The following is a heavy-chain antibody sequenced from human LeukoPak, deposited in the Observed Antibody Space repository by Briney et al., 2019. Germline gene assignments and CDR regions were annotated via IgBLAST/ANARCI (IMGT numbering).Heavy chain of an antibody. CDR3: ARIASNWPKGYFDY. CDR2: ISGSGGST. V-gene: IGHV3-23*01. CDR1: GFTFSSYA. Sequence: QPGGSLRLSCAASGFTFSSYAMSWVRQAPGKGLEWVSAISGSGGSTYYADSVKGRFTISRDNAKNSLYLQMNSLRAEDTALYYCARIASNWPKGYFDYWGQGTLVTVSS. J-gene: IGHJ4*02. D-gene: IGHD7-27*01.